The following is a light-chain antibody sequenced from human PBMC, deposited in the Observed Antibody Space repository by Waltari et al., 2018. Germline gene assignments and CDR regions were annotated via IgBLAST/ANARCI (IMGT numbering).Light chain of an antibody. Sequence: QSVLPQPPSASRTPGQRVTISCSGSSSTIGSNYVYWYQQLPGTAPKLLIYRNNQRPSGVPDRFSGSKSGTSASLAISGLRSEDEADYYCAAWDDSLSGPVFGGGTKLTVL. CDR3: AAWDDSLSGPV. CDR1: SSTIGSNY. CDR2: RNN. J-gene: IGLJ2*01. V-gene: IGLV1-47*01.